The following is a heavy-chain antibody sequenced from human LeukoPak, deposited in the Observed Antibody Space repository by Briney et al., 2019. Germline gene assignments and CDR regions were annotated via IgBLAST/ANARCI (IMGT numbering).Heavy chain of an antibody. J-gene: IGHJ1*01. CDR3: AKDWTTAVTPLH. Sequence: GRSLRLSCAASGFTFSSYGMHWVRQAPGKGLEWVAVISYDGRDKYYADSVKGRFTTSRDNSRNTLYLQMNSLRAEDTAVYYCAKDWTTAVTPLHWGQGTLVTVSS. D-gene: IGHD4-23*01. CDR1: GFTFSSYG. V-gene: IGHV3-30*18. CDR2: ISYDGRDK.